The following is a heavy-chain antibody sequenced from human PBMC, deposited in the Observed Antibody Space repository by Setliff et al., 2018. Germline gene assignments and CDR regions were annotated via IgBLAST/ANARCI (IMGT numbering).Heavy chain of an antibody. V-gene: IGHV3-33*08. CDR3: ARTCSGTGRYAGLES. Sequence: GGSLKLPCAAPGFTFSSYRMHWVRQAPGKGLEWVAVIRDDGGKKYHADSVKGRFTISRDNSKNTLYLQMNSLRPEDTAVYYCARTCSGTGRYAGLESWGQGTPVTVSS. CDR2: IRDDGGKK. CDR1: GFTFSSYR. D-gene: IGHD2-15*01. J-gene: IGHJ4*02.